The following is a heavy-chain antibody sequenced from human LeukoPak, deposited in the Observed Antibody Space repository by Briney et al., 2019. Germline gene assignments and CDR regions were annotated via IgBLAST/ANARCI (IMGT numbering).Heavy chain of an antibody. J-gene: IGHJ4*02. Sequence: PGGSLRLSCAASGFTFSNYGMHWVRQAPGKGLEWVAVISYDGGNTYHADSVKGRFTIPRDNSKNTLFLQMNSLRADDTAVYYCARSPFGGVIVIGDYWGQGTLVTVSS. CDR3: ARSPFGGVIVIGDY. D-gene: IGHD3-16*02. V-gene: IGHV3-30*03. CDR1: GFTFSNYG. CDR2: ISYDGGNT.